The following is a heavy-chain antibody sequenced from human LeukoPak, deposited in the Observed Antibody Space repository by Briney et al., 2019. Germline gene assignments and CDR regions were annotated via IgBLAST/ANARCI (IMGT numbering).Heavy chain of an antibody. Sequence: PGGSLRLSCAASGFMFSGSPMHWVRQASGKGLEWVGHIKTKANNYATIYAASVKGRFTISRDDSKNTAYLQMNSLKTEDTAVYYCARPSQYGSGTDYYFDSWGQGTLVTVSS. CDR1: GFMFSGSP. CDR3: ARPSQYGSGTDYYFDS. J-gene: IGHJ4*02. D-gene: IGHD3-10*01. V-gene: IGHV3-73*01. CDR2: IKTKANNYAT.